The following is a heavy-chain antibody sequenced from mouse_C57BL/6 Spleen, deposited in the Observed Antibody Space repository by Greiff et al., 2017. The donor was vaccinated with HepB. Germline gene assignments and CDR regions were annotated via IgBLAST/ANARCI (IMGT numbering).Heavy chain of an antibody. CDR1: GYTFTDYN. V-gene: IGHV1-22*01. J-gene: IGHJ1*03. CDR2: INPNNGGT. CDR3: ARSLDYDWYFDV. Sequence: VQLQQSGPELVKPGASVKMSCKASGYTFTDYNMHWVKQSHGKSLEWIGYINPNNGGTSYNQKFKGKATLTVNKSSSTAYMERRSLTSEYSAVYYCARSLDYDWYFDVWGTGTTVTVSS. D-gene: IGHD2-4*01.